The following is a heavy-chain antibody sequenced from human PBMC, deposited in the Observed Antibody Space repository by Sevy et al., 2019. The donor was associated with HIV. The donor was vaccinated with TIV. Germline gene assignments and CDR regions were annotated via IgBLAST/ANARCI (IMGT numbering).Heavy chain of an antibody. CDR3: AKSSSGWYFDY. Sequence: CLRLSCAASGFTFDDYAMHWVRQAPGKGLEWVSGISWNSGSIGYADSVKGRFTISRVNAKNSLYLQMNSLGAEDTALDYCAKSSSGWYFDYWGQGTLVPVSS. CDR2: ISWNSGSI. J-gene: IGHJ4*02. D-gene: IGHD6-19*01. CDR1: GFTFDDYA. V-gene: IGHV3-9*01.